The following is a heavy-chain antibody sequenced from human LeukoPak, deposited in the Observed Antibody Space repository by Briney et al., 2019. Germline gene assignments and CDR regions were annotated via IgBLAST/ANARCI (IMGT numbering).Heavy chain of an antibody. Sequence: ASVQVSCKASGYTFTGYHMHWVRQAPGQGLEWMGWINPNTGDTNYAQKFQGRVTMTRDTSISTAYMELRRLKSDDTAMYYCARVVGFGDYPFDYWGQGPLVTVSS. CDR3: ARVVGFGDYPFDY. CDR2: INPNTGDT. D-gene: IGHD4-17*01. CDR1: GYTFTGYH. J-gene: IGHJ4*02. V-gene: IGHV1-2*02.